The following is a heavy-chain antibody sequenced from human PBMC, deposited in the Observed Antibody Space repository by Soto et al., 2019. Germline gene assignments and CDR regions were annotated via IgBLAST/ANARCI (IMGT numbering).Heavy chain of an antibody. CDR2: MSTSNGNT. V-gene: IGHV1-18*01. CDR1: GYTFTSYD. J-gene: IGHJ5*02. Sequence: QVQLVQSGAEVKKPGASVKVSCKASGYTFTSYDISWVRQAPGQGLEWMGWMSTSNGNTNYAQKLQGRVTMTTDTSTSTANMELRSLRPDDTAVYFCARDRNWGDPWGQGTLVTVS. CDR3: ARDRNWGDP.